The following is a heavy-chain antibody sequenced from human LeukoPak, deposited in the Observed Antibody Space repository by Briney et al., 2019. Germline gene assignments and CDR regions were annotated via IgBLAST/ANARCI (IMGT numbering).Heavy chain of an antibody. CDR1: GFTFSNYA. D-gene: IGHD2-15*01. J-gene: IGHJ6*02. CDR3: AQYCSGGGCWSYYYYGMDV. CDR2: ISGGGGDT. Sequence: QSGGSLRLSCTASGFTFSNYAMNWVRQAPGRGLEWVSTISGGGGDTYYADSVKGRFTISRDNSENTLFLLMNSLRAEDTAVYYCAQYCSGGGCWSYYYYGMDVWGQGTTVTVSS. V-gene: IGHV3-23*01.